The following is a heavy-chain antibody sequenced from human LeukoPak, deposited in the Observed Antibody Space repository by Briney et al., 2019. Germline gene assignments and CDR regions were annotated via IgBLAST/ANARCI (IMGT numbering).Heavy chain of an antibody. D-gene: IGHD3-22*01. CDR1: GGSISSYY. CDR2: IYTSGST. CDR3: ARDLGYYDSSGYWSRMDAFDI. J-gene: IGHJ3*02. V-gene: IGHV4-4*07. Sequence: PSETLSLTCTVSGGSISSYYWSWIRQPAGKGLEWIGRIYTSGSTNYNPSLESRVTISVDTSKNQFSLKLSSVTAADTAVYYCARDLGYYDSSGYWSRMDAFDIWGQGTMVTVSS.